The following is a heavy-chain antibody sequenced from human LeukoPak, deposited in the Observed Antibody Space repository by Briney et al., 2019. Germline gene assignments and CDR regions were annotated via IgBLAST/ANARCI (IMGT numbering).Heavy chain of an antibody. CDR2: ISGSGGTT. Sequence: PGGSLRLSCAASGFTFSSYAMSWVRQAPGKGLEWVSAISGSGGTTYYADSVKGRFTISRDNSKNTLYLQMNSLRAEDTAVYYCAKSRYCRSTSCQIDYWGQGTLVTVSS. D-gene: IGHD2-2*01. CDR3: AKSRYCRSTSCQIDY. CDR1: GFTFSSYA. V-gene: IGHV3-23*01. J-gene: IGHJ4*02.